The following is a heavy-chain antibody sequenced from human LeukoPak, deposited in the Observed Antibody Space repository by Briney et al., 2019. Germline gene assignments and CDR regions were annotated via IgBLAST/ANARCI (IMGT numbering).Heavy chain of an antibody. CDR3: ARDTLGEGEDANYAVYYFDY. Sequence: GGSLRLSCAASGFTFSSYGMHWVRQAPGKGLEWVSSISTSSSYIYYADSVKGRFTISRDNARNSLYLQMNTLRAEDTAVYYCARDTLGEGEDANYAVYYFDYWGQGTPVTVSS. V-gene: IGHV3-21*01. J-gene: IGHJ4*02. CDR1: GFTFSSYG. CDR2: ISTSSSYI. D-gene: IGHD4/OR15-4a*01.